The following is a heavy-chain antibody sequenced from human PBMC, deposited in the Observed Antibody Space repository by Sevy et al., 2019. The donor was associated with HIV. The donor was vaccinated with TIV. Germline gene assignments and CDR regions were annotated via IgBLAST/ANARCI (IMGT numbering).Heavy chain of an antibody. CDR1: GYKVDMYG. D-gene: IGHD6-19*01. Sequence: ASVKVSCKISGYKVDMYGIAWVRQAPGQGLEWMGWIGTYNGNTNYAQNFQGRVTMTTDTSTSVVYMELGGLRPDDTAVYYCARATGMAVAGTRRYFDFWGQGTLVTVSS. CDR3: ARATGMAVAGTRRYFDF. CDR2: IGTYNGNT. V-gene: IGHV1-18*04. J-gene: IGHJ4*01.